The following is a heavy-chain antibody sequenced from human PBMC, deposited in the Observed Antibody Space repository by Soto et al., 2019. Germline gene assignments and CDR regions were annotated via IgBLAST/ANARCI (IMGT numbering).Heavy chain of an antibody. V-gene: IGHV1-69*06. D-gene: IGHD2-15*01. CDR3: ASVLHPPYGSGRRILYWYFDL. CDR2: IIPIFRST. J-gene: IGHJ2*01. CDR1: GGTFNSYA. Sequence: QVQLVQSGAEVKKPGSSVKVSCKASGGTFNSYALTWVRQASGHGLEWMGGIIPIFRSTTYAQKFQARVTITAKRSTSQAYKEMGSLRYDYTAVYYCASVLHPPYGSGRRILYWYFDLCGRGTQVTVYS.